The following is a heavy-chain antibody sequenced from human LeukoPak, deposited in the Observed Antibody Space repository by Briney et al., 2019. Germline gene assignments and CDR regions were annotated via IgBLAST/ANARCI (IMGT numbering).Heavy chain of an antibody. Sequence: GGSLRLSCAASEFTFSNYAMAWVRQAPGRGLEWVSAISGTSGNLYYGDSVKGRFTVSRDNSKDTLYLQMNSLRAEDAAVYYCAKDRSFYGAPWYFDLWGRGTLVTVSP. CDR1: EFTFSNYA. J-gene: IGHJ2*01. D-gene: IGHD4-17*01. CDR2: ISGTSGNL. V-gene: IGHV3-23*01. CDR3: AKDRSFYGAPWYFDL.